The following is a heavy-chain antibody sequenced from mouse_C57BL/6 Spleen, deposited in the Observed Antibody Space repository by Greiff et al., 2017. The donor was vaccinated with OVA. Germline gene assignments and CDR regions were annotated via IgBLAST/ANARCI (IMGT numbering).Heavy chain of an antibody. CDR3: AKSVGGYYAMDY. V-gene: IGHV1-61*01. Sequence: QVQLQQPGAELVRPGSSVKLSCKASGYTFTSYWMDWVKQRPGQGLEWIGNIYTSDSETHYNQKFKDKATLTVDKSSRTAYMQLSSLTSEDSAVYYCAKSVGGYYAMDYWGQGTSVTVSS. J-gene: IGHJ4*01. CDR1: GYTFTSYW. CDR2: IYTSDSET. D-gene: IGHD1-1*02.